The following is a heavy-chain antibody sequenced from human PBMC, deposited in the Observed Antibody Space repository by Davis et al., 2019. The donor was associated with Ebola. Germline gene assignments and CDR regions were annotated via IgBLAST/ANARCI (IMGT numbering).Heavy chain of an antibody. D-gene: IGHD3-3*01. J-gene: IGHJ3*02. CDR3: AKDQVHYDFWSGYDAFDI. V-gene: IGHV3-23*01. CDR2: ISGSGGST. CDR1: GFTFRSYA. Sequence: GESLKISCAAAGFTFRSYAMSWVRQAPGKGLEWVSAISGSGGSTYYADSVKGRFTISRDNSKNTLFLQMNSLRAKDTAVYYCAKDQVHYDFWSGYDAFDIWGQGTMVTVSS.